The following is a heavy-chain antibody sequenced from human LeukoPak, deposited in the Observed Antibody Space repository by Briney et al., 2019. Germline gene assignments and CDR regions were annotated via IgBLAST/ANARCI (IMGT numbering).Heavy chain of an antibody. CDR2: IIPIFGTA. Sequence: SVKVSCKASGGTFSSYAISWVRQAPGQGLEWMGGIIPIFGTANYAQKFQGRVTITADESTSTAYMELSSLRSEDTAVYYCARDNPPPPSGGSPIDLYHYGMGVWGQGTTVTVSS. CDR3: ARDNPPPPSGGSPIDLYHYGMGV. D-gene: IGHD2-15*01. V-gene: IGHV1-69*13. CDR1: GGTFSSYA. J-gene: IGHJ6*02.